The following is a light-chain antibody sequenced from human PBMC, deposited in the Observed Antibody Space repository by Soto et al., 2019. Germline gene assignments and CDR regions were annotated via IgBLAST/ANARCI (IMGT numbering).Light chain of an antibody. CDR2: AAS. V-gene: IGKV1-6*02. J-gene: IGKJ1*01. CDR3: LQDYNYPRT. CDR1: QDIRNE. Sequence: AAGDRVTITCRASQDIRNELGWYQQKPGKAPNLLIYAASSLHTGVPSRFSGSGPGSYFTLTISGLQPDDFATYYCLQDYNYPRTFGRGTKVEVK.